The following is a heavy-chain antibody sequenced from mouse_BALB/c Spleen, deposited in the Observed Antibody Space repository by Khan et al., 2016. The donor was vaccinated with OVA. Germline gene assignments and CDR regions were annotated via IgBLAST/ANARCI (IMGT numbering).Heavy chain of an antibody. Sequence: QVGLQQSGAELVRPGASVKLSCKASGFTFTDFYITWVKQRTGQGLEWIGVISPGSGYTYYREKFKGQATLTADQSSNTVYMQLSSLTSEDTAVYFWARRLYVSYTFAYWGQGTRVTISA. D-gene: IGHD1-1*01. CDR3: ARRLYVSYTFAY. CDR2: ISPGSGYT. V-gene: IGHV1-76*01. CDR1: GFTFTDFY. J-gene: IGHJ3*01.